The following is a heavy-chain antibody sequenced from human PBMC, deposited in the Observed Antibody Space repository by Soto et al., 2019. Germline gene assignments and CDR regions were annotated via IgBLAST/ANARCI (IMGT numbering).Heavy chain of an antibody. V-gene: IGHV3-48*02. CDR1: GFTFSRYS. CDR3: AKTSLRVYYYGMDV. Sequence: LRLSCAASGFTFSRYSMNWVRQAPGQGLEWVSHISGSSSTIYYTDSVKGRFTVSRDNAKNSLYLQMNSLRDEDTAVYFCAKTSLRVYYYGMDVWGQGTTVTVSS. J-gene: IGHJ6*02. D-gene: IGHD6-13*01. CDR2: ISGSSSTI.